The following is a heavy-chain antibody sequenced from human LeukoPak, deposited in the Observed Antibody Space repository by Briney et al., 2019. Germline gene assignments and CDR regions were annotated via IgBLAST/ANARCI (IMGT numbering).Heavy chain of an antibody. D-gene: IGHD5-12*01. CDR2: MYYTGTT. V-gene: IGHV4-39*07. CDR1: GGSIRSLGYS. J-gene: IGHJ5*02. CDR3: ARSVSAYAGRGWFDP. Sequence: SESLSLTCSVSGGSIRSLGYSWGWLRQPPGKGLEWIASMYYTGTTYYNPSLKSRVTMSVDTSKNQFSLNLTSVTAADTAVFYCARSVSAYAGRGWFDPWGQGTLVTVSS.